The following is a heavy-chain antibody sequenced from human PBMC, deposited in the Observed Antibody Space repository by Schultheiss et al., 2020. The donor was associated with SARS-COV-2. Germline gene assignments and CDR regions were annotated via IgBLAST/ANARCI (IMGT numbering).Heavy chain of an antibody. D-gene: IGHD3-22*01. V-gene: IGHV4-30-2*01. CDR3: AKENFWYDSSGYYCRYFDY. CDR2: IYHSGST. J-gene: IGHJ4*02. CDR1: GFTFSSYA. Sequence: SCAASGFTFSSYAMSWIRQPPGKGLEWIGYIYHSGSTYYNPSLKSRVTISVDRSKNQFSLKLSSVTAADTALYYCAKENFWYDSSGYYCRYFDYWGQGTLVTVSS.